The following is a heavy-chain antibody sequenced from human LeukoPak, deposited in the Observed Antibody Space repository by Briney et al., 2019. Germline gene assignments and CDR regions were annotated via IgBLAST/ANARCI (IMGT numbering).Heavy chain of an antibody. V-gene: IGHV1-2*02. Sequence: ASVKVSCRASGYTFAGYYLHWVRQAPGQGLEWMGWINPKSGGTDYAQSFQGRVTMTTDASISTAYMELSRLTSDDTAVYYCARSYYGSGIEGYWGQGTLVTVSS. CDR2: INPKSGGT. CDR1: GYTFAGYY. D-gene: IGHD3-10*01. CDR3: ARSYYGSGIEGY. J-gene: IGHJ4*02.